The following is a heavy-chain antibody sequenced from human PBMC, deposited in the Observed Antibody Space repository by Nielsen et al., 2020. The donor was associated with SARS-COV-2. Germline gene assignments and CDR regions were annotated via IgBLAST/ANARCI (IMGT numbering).Heavy chain of an antibody. CDR2: IKQDGSEK. D-gene: IGHD5-18*01. Sequence: GESLKISCAASGFTFSSYWMSWVRQAPGKGLEWVANIKQDGSEKYYVDSVKGRFTISRDNAKNSLYLQMNSLRDEDTAVYYCARDMGGYSYGPGFDPWGQGTLVTVSS. V-gene: IGHV3-7*01. CDR3: ARDMGGYSYGPGFDP. J-gene: IGHJ5*02. CDR1: GFTFSSYW.